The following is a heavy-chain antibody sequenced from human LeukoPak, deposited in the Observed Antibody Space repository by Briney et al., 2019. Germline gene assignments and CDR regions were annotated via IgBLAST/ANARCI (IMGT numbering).Heavy chain of an antibody. CDR3: ARGSVVIFGGLTHTGGNWFDP. D-gene: IGHD3-16*01. CDR2: IYYSGST. Sequence: PSETLSLTCTVSGGSISGYYCSWIRQPPGKGLEWVGYIYYSGSTNYNPSLKSRVTMSVDTSKNQFSLNLSSVTAADTAVYYCARGSVVIFGGLTHTGGNWFDPWGQGTLVTVSS. V-gene: IGHV4-59*12. CDR1: GGSISGYY. J-gene: IGHJ5*02.